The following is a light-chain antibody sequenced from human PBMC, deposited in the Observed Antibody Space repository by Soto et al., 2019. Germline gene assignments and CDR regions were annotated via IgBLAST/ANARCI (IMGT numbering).Light chain of an antibody. J-gene: IGLJ3*02. CDR2: LNSDGSH. Sequence: QLVLTQSPSAPASLGASVKLTCTLSSGHNNYAIAWHQQQPEKGSRYLMKLNSDGSHSKGDGIPDRFSGSSSGAERYLTISNLQSEDEADYYCQTWGTGIQVFGGGTKLTVL. V-gene: IGLV4-69*01. CDR1: SGHNNYA. CDR3: QTWGTGIQV.